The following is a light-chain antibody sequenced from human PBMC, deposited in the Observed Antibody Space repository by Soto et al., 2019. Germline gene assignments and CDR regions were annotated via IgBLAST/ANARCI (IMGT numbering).Light chain of an antibody. J-gene: IGKJ2*01. CDR3: QQYSNWPPQYT. Sequence: EIVMTQSPATLSVSSGERATLSCRASRNVYTNLAWYQQRPGQAPRLLIYGASTRATDIPGRFSGSGSGTEFTLTISGLQSEDVAVYYCQQYSNWPPQYTFGQGTKLEL. CDR2: GAS. V-gene: IGKV3-15*01. CDR1: RNVYTN.